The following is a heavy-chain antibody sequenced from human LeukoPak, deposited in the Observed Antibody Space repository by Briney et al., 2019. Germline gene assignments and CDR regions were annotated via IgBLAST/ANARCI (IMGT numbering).Heavy chain of an antibody. CDR1: GGSFSGYY. CDR3: ARDPELDWVDY. V-gene: IGHV4-34*01. Sequence: SETLSLTCAVYGGSFSGYYWSWIRQPPGKGLEWIGEINHSGSTNYNPSLQSRVTISVDTSKNQFSLRLSSVTAADTAVYYCARDPELDWVDYWGQGTLVTVSS. D-gene: IGHD3-3*01. J-gene: IGHJ4*02. CDR2: INHSGST.